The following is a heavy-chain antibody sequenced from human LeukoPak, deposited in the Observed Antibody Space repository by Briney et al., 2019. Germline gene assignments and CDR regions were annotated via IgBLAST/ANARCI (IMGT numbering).Heavy chain of an antibody. V-gene: IGHV1-24*01. CDR2: FDPEDGET. J-gene: IGHJ6*02. CDR3: ATLPRGEQHYYYYYGMDV. CDR1: GYTLTELS. Sequence: EASVKVSCKVSGYTLTELSMHWVRQAPGKGLEWMGGFDPEDGETIYAQKFQGRVTMTEDTSTDTAYMELSSLRSEDTAVYYCATLPRGEQHYYYYYGMDVWGQGTTVTV. D-gene: IGHD1-26*01.